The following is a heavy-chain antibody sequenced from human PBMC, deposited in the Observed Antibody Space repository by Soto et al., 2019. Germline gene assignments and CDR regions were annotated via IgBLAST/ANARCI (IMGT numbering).Heavy chain of an antibody. CDR1: GYTFTRYP. J-gene: IGHJ4*02. D-gene: IGHD2-21*01. Sequence: ASVKVSCKASGYTFTRYPIHWVRQAPGQRLEWMGWINIGNGNAEYSQNFQGRVTITTDTSTTTVYMELSSLRSEDTAVYYCARAVVCGSGCSVNYFDHWGQGTLVTVSS. V-gene: IGHV1-3*04. CDR2: INIGNGNA. CDR3: ARAVVCGSGCSVNYFDH.